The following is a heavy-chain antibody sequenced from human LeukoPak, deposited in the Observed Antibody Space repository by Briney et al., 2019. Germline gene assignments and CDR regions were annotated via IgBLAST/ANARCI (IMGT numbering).Heavy chain of an antibody. J-gene: IGHJ6*03. CDR1: GFIFSDYY. Sequence: PGGSLRLSCAASGFIFSDYYMSWIRQAPGKGLEWVSYISSSGSTMYYTDSVKGRFTISRENAKVSLYLQMNSLRAEDTAVYYCAREGYYYYMDVWGKGTTVTTSS. CDR3: AREGYYYYMDV. V-gene: IGHV3-11*04. CDR2: ISSSGSTM.